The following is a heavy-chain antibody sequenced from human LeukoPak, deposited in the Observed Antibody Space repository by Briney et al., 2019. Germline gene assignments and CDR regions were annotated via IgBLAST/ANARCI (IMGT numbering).Heavy chain of an antibody. V-gene: IGHV4-39*01. Sequence: SETLSLTCTVSGGSISSSSYYWGWIRQPPGKGLEWIGSIYYSGSTYYNPSLKSRVTISVDTSKNQFSPKLSSVTAADTAVYYCARRRMANPFDYWGRGTLVTVSS. CDR2: IYYSGST. CDR1: GGSISSSSYY. D-gene: IGHD5-24*01. CDR3: ARRRMANPFDY. J-gene: IGHJ4*02.